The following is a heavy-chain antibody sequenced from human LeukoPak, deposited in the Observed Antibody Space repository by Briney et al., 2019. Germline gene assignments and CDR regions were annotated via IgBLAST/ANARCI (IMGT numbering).Heavy chain of an antibody. CDR2: FAYSGTT. J-gene: IGHJ3*02. V-gene: IGHV4-59*08. D-gene: IGHD6-19*01. Sequence: SETLSLTCTVSGGSISSHYWSWVRQPPGKGLEWIGHFAYSGTTSYNASLKSRVTISVDTSKNQFSLKLTSVTAADTAVYYCARPHSSGWYGVYDIWGQGTMVTVSS. CDR3: ARPHSSGWYGVYDI. CDR1: GGSISSHY.